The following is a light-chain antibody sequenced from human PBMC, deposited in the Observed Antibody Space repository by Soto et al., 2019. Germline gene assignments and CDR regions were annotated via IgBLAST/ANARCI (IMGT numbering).Light chain of an antibody. CDR3: QQRSNWPIT. Sequence: EIVLTQSPATLSLSPVEIATLYCRASQSVSSYLAWYQQKPGQAPRLLIYDASNRATGIPARFSGSGSGTDFTLTISSLEPEDFAVYYCQQRSNWPITFGQGTDWRL. J-gene: IGKJ5*01. CDR2: DAS. CDR1: QSVSSY. V-gene: IGKV3-11*01.